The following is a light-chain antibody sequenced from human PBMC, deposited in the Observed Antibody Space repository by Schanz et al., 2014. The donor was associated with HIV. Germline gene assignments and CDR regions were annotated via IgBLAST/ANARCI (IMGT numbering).Light chain of an antibody. CDR1: QSVSSNY. V-gene: IGKV3-20*01. Sequence: EIVLTQSPGTLSLSPGERATLSCRASQSVSSNYLAWYQQKPGQAPRLLIYGASSRATGIPDRFSGSGSGTDFTLTISRLEPEDFAVYYCQRYGTSQYAFGQGTKLDIK. CDR3: QRYGTSQYA. J-gene: IGKJ2*01. CDR2: GAS.